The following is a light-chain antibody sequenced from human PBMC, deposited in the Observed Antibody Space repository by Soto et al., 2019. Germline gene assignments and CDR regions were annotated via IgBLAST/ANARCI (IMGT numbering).Light chain of an antibody. Sequence: IVMTQSPATLSVSPWERATLSCKTSQSRGSNFLAWYQHKPGQAPRLLIYASSNRATGIPDRFSGSASGTDFTLTINRLEPEDFAVYYCQLYGISPHFGQGTRLEIK. CDR2: ASS. J-gene: IGKJ5*01. CDR1: QSRGSNF. CDR3: QLYGISPH. V-gene: IGKV3-20*01.